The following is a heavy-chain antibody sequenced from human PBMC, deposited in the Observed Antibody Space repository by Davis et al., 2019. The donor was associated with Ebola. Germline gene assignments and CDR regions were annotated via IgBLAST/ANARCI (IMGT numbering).Heavy chain of an antibody. CDR1: GASITSTNYY. J-gene: IGHJ4*02. V-gene: IGHV4-39*07. Sequence: SETLSLTCAVSGASITSTNYYWVWIRQPPGKGLEWIGSIYNRGTTYYTPSLESRVTISVDTSKNQFSLKLSSVTAADTAVYYCARGDYYGSGSTDYWGQGTLVTVSS. CDR3: ARGDYYGSGSTDY. D-gene: IGHD3-10*01. CDR2: IYNRGTT.